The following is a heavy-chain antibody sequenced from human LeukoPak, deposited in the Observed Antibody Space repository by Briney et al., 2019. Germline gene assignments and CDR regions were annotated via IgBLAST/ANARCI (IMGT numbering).Heavy chain of an antibody. Sequence: GGSLRLSCAASGFNVSYYSMNWVRQAPGKGLEWVSYISFSNSTLYYADSVRGRFTISRDNAKNSLSLQMNSLRAEDTAVYYCAGGGATSFDYWSQGILVTVSS. V-gene: IGHV3-48*04. J-gene: IGHJ4*02. D-gene: IGHD5-12*01. CDR1: GFNVSYYS. CDR2: ISFSNSTL. CDR3: AGGGATSFDY.